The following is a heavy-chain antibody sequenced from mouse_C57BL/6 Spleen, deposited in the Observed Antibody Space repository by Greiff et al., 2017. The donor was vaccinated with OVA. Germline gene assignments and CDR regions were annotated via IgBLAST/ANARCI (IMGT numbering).Heavy chain of an antibody. CDR1: GYTFTDYE. J-gene: IGHJ2*01. CDR3: ARHTAQATDFDY. Sequence: VKLQESGAELVRPGASVTLSCKASGYTFTDYEMHWVKQTPVHGLEWIGAIDPETGGTAYNQKFKGKAILTADKSSSTAYMELRSLTSEDSAVYYCARHTAQATDFDYWGQGTTLTVSS. CDR2: IDPETGGT. D-gene: IGHD3-2*02. V-gene: IGHV1-15*01.